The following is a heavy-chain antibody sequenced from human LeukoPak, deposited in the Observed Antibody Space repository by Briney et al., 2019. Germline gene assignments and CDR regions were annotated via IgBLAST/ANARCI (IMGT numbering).Heavy chain of an antibody. Sequence: GGSLRLSCAASGFTFSSYAMSWVRQAPGRGLEWVSAISGSGGSTYYADSVKGRFTISRDNSKNTLYLQMNSLRAEDTALYYCAKMLIYGSVQRGGYFDYWGQGTLVTVSS. CDR2: ISGSGGST. V-gene: IGHV3-23*01. J-gene: IGHJ4*02. CDR1: GFTFSSYA. D-gene: IGHD6-19*01. CDR3: AKMLIYGSVQRGGYFDY.